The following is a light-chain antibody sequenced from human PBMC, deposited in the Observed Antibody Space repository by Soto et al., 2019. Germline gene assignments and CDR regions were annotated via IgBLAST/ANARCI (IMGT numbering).Light chain of an antibody. J-gene: IGKJ1*01. V-gene: IGKV1-39*01. Sequence: DIQMTQSPSSLSASVGDRVTITCRASQSIANYLSWYQQIPGKAPKLLIFAASTLRSGVSSRFSGSGSGTDFTLTISSLKPEDFATYYCQQSYNPPWTFGQGTKVEIK. CDR2: AAS. CDR3: QQSYNPPWT. CDR1: QSIANY.